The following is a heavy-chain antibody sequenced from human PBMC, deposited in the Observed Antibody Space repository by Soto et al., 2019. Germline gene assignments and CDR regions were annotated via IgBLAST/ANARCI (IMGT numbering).Heavy chain of an antibody. CDR2: ILPIFGTA. V-gene: IGHV1-69*01. CDR3: VNGGPGSGGWWEHFDY. D-gene: IGHD2-15*01. J-gene: IGHJ4*02. Sequence: QVQLVQSGAEVKKPVSSVKVSCKASGGTFSSYAISWVRQAPGQGLEWMGGILPIFGTANYAQKFQGRVTSTADESTSTAYMELSRLRSEVTAVYYCVNGGPGSGGWWEHFDYWGQGTLVTVSS. CDR1: GGTFSSYA.